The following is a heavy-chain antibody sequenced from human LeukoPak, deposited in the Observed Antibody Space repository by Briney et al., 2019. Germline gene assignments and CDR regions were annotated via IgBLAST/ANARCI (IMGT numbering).Heavy chain of an antibody. CDR2: MNHSGST. J-gene: IGHJ4*02. V-gene: IGHV4-34*01. Sequence: SETLSLTCAVYGGSFSGYYWSWIRQPPGKGLEWIGEMNHSGSTNYNPSLKSRVTISVDTSKNQFSLKLSSVTAAEPAVYYCARVLDFGVAAGYWGQGTLVTVSS. CDR3: ARVLDFGVAAGY. CDR1: GGSFSGYY. D-gene: IGHD3-3*01.